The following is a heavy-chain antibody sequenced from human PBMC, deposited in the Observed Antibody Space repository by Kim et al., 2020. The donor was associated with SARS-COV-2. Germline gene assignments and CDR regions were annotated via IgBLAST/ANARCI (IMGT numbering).Heavy chain of an antibody. CDR3: ARVGGCGGDCYSWYFDY. CDR1: GYTFTSYG. J-gene: IGHJ4*02. Sequence: ASVKVSCKASGYTFTSYGISWVRQAPGQGLEWMGWISAYNGNTNYAQKLQGRVTMTTDTSTSTAYMELRSLRSDDTAVYYCARVGGCGGDCYSWYFDYWGQGTLVTVSS. D-gene: IGHD2-21*02. V-gene: IGHV1-18*04. CDR2: ISAYNGNT.